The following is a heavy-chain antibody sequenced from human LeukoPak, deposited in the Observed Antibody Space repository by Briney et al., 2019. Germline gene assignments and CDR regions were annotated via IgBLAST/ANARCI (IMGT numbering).Heavy chain of an antibody. CDR3: ARVSPDAFDI. Sequence: VASVKVSCRASGYTFTSYGISWVRQAPGQGLEWMGWISAYNGNTNYAQKLQGRVTMTTDTSTSTACMELRSLRSDDTAVYYCARVSPDAFDIWGQGTMVTVSS. J-gene: IGHJ3*02. V-gene: IGHV1-18*01. CDR1: GYTFTSYG. CDR2: ISAYNGNT.